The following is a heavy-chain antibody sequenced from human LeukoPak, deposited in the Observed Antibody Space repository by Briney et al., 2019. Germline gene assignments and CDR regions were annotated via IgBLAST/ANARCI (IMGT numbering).Heavy chain of an antibody. CDR3: ARDDGYSSSYWYFDL. Sequence: ASVKVSCKASGSTFSSYAINWVRQAPGQGLEWLGRIIPVIGTAHYAQKFQGRVTIIADKSTTIAYMDLNSLTSEDTAVYYCARDDGYSSSYWYFDLWGRGTLVTVSS. CDR1: GSTFSSYA. CDR2: IIPVIGTA. V-gene: IGHV1-69*06. J-gene: IGHJ2*01. D-gene: IGHD6-6*01.